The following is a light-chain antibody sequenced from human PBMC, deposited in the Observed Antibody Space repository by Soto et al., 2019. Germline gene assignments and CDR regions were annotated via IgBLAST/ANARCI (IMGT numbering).Light chain of an antibody. CDR3: SAWDDSLNGPV. CDR1: DSNIGINP. CDR2: RNN. Sequence: QSVLNQAPSASGTPGQRVTISCFGSDSNIGINPVCWFQKLPGTAPRLLIYRNNQRPSGVPDRYTGSKSGASASLAISGLRSEDEGDYYCSAWDDSLNGPVFGGGTKLTVL. V-gene: IGLV1-47*02. J-gene: IGLJ2*01.